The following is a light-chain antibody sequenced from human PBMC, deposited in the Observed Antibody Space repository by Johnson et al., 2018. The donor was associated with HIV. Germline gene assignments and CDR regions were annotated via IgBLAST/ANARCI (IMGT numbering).Light chain of an antibody. V-gene: IGLV1-51*01. CDR3: GTWDSSLSASYV. Sequence: QSVLTQPPSVSAAPGQRVTRSYSGSSSNIGNNFVSWFRQLPLRAPKVLIYDNNKRPPGIPDRFSGSKSGTSATLGITGLQPGDEADYYCGTWDSSLSASYVFGTGTKVTVL. CDR2: DNN. CDR1: SSNIGNNF. J-gene: IGLJ1*01.